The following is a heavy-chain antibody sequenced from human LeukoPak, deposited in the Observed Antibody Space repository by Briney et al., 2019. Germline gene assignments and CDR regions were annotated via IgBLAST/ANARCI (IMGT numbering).Heavy chain of an antibody. CDR2: ISAYNGNT. V-gene: IGHV1-18*01. J-gene: IGHJ5*02. Sequence: ASVMVSCKASGYTFTSYGISWVRQAPGQGLEWMGWISAYNGNTNYAQKLQGRVTMTTDTSTSTAYMELRSLRSDDTAVYYCARDRWELPNDWFDPWGQGTLVTVSS. D-gene: IGHD1-26*01. CDR1: GYTFTSYG. CDR3: ARDRWELPNDWFDP.